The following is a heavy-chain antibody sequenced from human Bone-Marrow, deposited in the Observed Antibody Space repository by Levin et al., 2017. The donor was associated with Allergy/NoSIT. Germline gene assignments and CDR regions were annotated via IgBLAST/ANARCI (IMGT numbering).Heavy chain of an antibody. V-gene: IGHV3-21*01. CDR3: ARDPLVSISGEYYYYGMDV. J-gene: IGHJ6*02. Sequence: GGSLRLSCAASGFKFSGYRMNWVRQAPGKGLEWISSISSNSTHTYYADSVKGRFSTSRDNAKNSLYLQLDSLRVEDTAVYYCARDPLVSISGEYYYYGMDVWGQGTTVTVSS. D-gene: IGHD1-20*01. CDR1: GFKFSGYR. CDR2: ISSNSTHT.